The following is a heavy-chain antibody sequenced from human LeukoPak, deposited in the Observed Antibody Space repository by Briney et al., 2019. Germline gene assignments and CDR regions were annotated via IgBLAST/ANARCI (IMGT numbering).Heavy chain of an antibody. CDR2: ISGSGGST. CDR1: GFTFSSYA. J-gene: IGHJ4*02. D-gene: IGHD2-2*01. V-gene: IGHV3-23*01. Sequence: GGSLRLSCAASGFTFSSYAMSWVRQAPGKGLEWVSAISGSGGSTYYADSVKGRFTISRDNSKNTLCLQMNSLRAEDTAVYYCAKDYCSSTTCFFDYWGQGTLVTVSS. CDR3: AKDYCSSTTCFFDY.